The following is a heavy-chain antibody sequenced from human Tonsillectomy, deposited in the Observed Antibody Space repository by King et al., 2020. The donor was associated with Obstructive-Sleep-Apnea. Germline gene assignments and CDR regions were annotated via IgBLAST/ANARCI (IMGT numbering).Heavy chain of an antibody. CDR1: GGSFSDYY. CDR3: ARVPLSYYGSGSNWYFDL. V-gene: IGHV4-34*01. Sequence: VQLQQWGAGLLKPSEILSLTCAVYGGSFSDYYWSWIRQPPGMGLGWIGEINHSGSTSYSPSLKSRVTISVDTSKNQFSLKLSPVTAADTAVYYCARVPLSYYGSGSNWYFDLWGRGTLVTVSS. D-gene: IGHD3-10*01. CDR2: INHSGST. J-gene: IGHJ2*01.